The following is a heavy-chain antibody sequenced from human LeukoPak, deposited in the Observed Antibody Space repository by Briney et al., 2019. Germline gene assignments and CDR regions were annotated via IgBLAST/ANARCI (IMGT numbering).Heavy chain of an antibody. CDR2: IKLDGSEK. CDR3: ARDQYDTWSRRGNFDS. CDR1: GFTFGKYW. V-gene: IGHV3-7*03. Sequence: GGSLRLSCAASGFTFGKYWMSWVRQAPGRGLEWVANIKLDGSEKNYVDSVKGRFTISRDNTKNSLYLQMNSLRAEDTAVFYCARDQYDTWSRRGNFDSWGQGTLVIVSS. J-gene: IGHJ4*02. D-gene: IGHD3-3*01.